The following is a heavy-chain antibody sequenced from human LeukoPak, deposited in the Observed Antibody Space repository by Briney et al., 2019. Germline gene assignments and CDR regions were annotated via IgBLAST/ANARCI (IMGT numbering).Heavy chain of an antibody. J-gene: IGHJ4*02. V-gene: IGHV1-18*01. CDR3: VRDLGVDTSMIFFDY. Sequence: ASVKVSCKASGYTFTSFGISWVRQAPGQGLEWMGWISAYNGNTRSAQKFQGRVTMTTDTSTNTAYMELRSLRSDDTAVFYCVRDLGVDTSMIFFDYWGQGTLVTVSS. CDR1: GYTFTSFG. D-gene: IGHD5-18*01. CDR2: ISAYNGNT.